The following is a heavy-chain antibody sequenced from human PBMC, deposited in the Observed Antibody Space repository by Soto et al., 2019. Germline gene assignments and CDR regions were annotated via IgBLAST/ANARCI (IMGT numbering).Heavy chain of an antibody. J-gene: IGHJ5*02. V-gene: IGHV3-21*01. CDR2: ISSSSSYI. D-gene: IGHD2-2*01. CDR1: GFTFSSYS. Sequence: GSLRLSCAASGFTFSSYSMNWVRQAPGKGLEWVSSISSSSSYIYYADSVKGRFTISRDNAKNSLYLQMNSLRAEDTAVYYCARVVPAAFNWFDPWGQGTLVTVSS. CDR3: ARVVPAAFNWFDP.